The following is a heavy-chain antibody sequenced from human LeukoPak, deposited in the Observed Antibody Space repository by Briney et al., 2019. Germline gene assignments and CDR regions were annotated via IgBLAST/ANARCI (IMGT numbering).Heavy chain of an antibody. V-gene: IGHV4-39*07. CDR1: GGSISSSNYY. D-gene: IGHD6-13*01. CDR2: IYYSGST. J-gene: IGHJ6*03. Sequence: NPSETLSLTCTVSGGSISSSNYYWGWIRQPPGKGLEWIVSIYYSGSTYYNPSLKSQVTIAVETSKNRFSLKLSSVTAADTAVYFCARGRVLSCTWYSTYYYYFYMDVWGKGTTVTVSS. CDR3: ARGRVLSCTWYSTYYYYFYMDV.